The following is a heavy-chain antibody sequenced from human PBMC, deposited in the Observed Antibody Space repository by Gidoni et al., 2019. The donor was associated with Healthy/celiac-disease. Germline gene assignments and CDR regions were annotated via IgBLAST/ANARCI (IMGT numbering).Heavy chain of an antibody. V-gene: IGHV1-69*01. CDR3: ARDGSYYESSGYPQGRFDY. CDR1: GGTFISYA. Sequence: QVQLVQSGAEVKKRGSSVEVSCKASGGTFISYAISWVQQAPGQGLEWMGGIIPIFGTANYAQKFQGRVTITADESTSTAYMELSSLRSEDTAVYYGARDGSYYESSGYPQGRFDYWGQGTLVTVSS. D-gene: IGHD3-22*01. CDR2: IIPIFGTA. J-gene: IGHJ4*02.